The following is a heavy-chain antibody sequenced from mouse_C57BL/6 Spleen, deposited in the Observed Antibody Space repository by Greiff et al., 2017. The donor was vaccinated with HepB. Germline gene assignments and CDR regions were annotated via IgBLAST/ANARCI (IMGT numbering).Heavy chain of an antibody. CDR1: GYTFTDYY. J-gene: IGHJ1*03. V-gene: IGHV1-26*01. Sequence: VQLQQSGPELVKPGASVKISCKASGYTFTDYYMNWVKQSHGKSLEWIGDINPNNGGTSYNQKFKGKATLTVDKSSSTAYMELRSLTSEDSAVYYCARTPMTTVVATRWYFDVWGTGTTVTVSS. D-gene: IGHD1-1*01. CDR3: ARTPMTTVVATRWYFDV. CDR2: INPNNGGT.